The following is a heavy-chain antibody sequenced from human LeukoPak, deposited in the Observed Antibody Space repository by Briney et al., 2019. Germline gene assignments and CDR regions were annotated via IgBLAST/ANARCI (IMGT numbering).Heavy chain of an antibody. CDR3: AREGQKQLDDAFDI. CDR2: ISTDDTYK. D-gene: IGHD6-13*01. CDR1: GFTFSSYA. Sequence: PGGSLRLSCAASGFTFSSYAMTWVRRAPGKGLEWVSAISTDDTYKYYADSVKGRFTISRDNSKNTLYLQMNSLSAEDTAVYYCAREGQKQLDDAFDIWGQGTMVTVSS. J-gene: IGHJ3*02. V-gene: IGHV3-23*01.